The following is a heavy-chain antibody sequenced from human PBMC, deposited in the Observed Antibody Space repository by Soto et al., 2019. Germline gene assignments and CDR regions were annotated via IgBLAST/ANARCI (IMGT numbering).Heavy chain of an antibody. CDR1: GGSISSYY. J-gene: IGHJ4*02. CDR2: IYYSGST. V-gene: IGHV4-59*01. Sequence: SETLSLTCNVSGGSISSYYWSWIRQPPGKGLEWIGYIYYSGSTNYNPSLKSRVTISVDTSKNQFSLKLSSVTAADTAVYYCASGRGYSYGSFDYWGQGTLVTVSS. CDR3: ASGRGYSYGSFDY. D-gene: IGHD5-18*01.